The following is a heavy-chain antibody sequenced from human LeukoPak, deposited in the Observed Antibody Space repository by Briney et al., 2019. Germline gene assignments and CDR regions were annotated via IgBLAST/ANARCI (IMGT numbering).Heavy chain of an antibody. CDR3: AKGGYDYAEYVDY. CDR1: GFAFSNYG. CDR2: ISFSGVNT. Sequence: GGSLRLSCVASGFAFSNYGMSWVRQAPGKGLEWVSRISFSGVNTYYADSVRGRFTISRDKSKNTLFLQMNSLRAEDTAVYYCAKGGYDYAEYVDYWGQGTLVTVSS. D-gene: IGHD3-16*01. V-gene: IGHV3-23*01. J-gene: IGHJ4*02.